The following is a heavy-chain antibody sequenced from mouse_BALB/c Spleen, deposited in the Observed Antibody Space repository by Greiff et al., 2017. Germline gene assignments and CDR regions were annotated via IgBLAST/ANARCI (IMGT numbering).Heavy chain of an antibody. J-gene: IGHJ1*01. CDR1: GYSITSDYA. CDR3: ARTGYYYGSSYWYFDV. D-gene: IGHD1-1*01. Sequence: VQLKESGPGLVKPSQSLSLTCTVTGYSITSDYAWNWIRQFPGNKLEWMGYISYSGSTSYNPSLKSRISITRDTSKNQFFLQLNSVTTEDTATYYCARTGYYYGSSYWYFDVWGAGTTVTVSS. V-gene: IGHV3-2*02. CDR2: ISYSGST.